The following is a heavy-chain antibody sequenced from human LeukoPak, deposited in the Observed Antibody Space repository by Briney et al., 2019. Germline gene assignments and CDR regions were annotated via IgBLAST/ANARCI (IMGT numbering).Heavy chain of an antibody. Sequence: SETLSLTCTVSGGSISSYYWSWIRQPPGKGLEWIGYIYYSGSTNYNPSLKSRVTISVDTSKNQFSLKLSSVTAADTAVYYCARDTSPGITGTYWGQGTLVTVSS. J-gene: IGHJ4*02. D-gene: IGHD1-20*01. CDR1: GGSISSYY. CDR2: IYYSGST. V-gene: IGHV4-59*01. CDR3: ARDTSPGITGTY.